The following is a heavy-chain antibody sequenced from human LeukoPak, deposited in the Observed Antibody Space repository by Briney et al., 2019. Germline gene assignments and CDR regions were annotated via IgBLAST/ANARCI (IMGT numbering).Heavy chain of an antibody. J-gene: IGHJ4*02. V-gene: IGHV1-2*04. Sequence: GASVKVSCKASGYTFTGYYMHWVRQAPGQGLEWMGWINPNSGGTNYAQKFQGWVTMTTDTSTSTAYMELRSLRSDDTAVYYCARDRGQQWLPQNDYWGQGTLVTVSS. CDR1: GYTFTGYY. D-gene: IGHD6-19*01. CDR3: ARDRGQQWLPQNDY. CDR2: INPNSGGT.